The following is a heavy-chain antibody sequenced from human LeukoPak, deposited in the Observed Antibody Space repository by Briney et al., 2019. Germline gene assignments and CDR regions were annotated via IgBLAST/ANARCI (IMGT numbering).Heavy chain of an antibody. J-gene: IGHJ4*02. Sequence: GRSLRLSCAASGFTFSSYGMHWVRQAPGKGLEWVAVIPYDGSNKYYADSVKGRFTISRDNSKNTLYLQMNSLRAEDTAVYYCANLEEQLEDFDYWGQGTLVTVSS. CDR1: GFTFSSYG. CDR3: ANLEEQLEDFDY. D-gene: IGHD1-1*01. V-gene: IGHV3-30*18. CDR2: IPYDGSNK.